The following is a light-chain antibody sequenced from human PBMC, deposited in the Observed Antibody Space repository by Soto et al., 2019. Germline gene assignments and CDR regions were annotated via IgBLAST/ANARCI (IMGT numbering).Light chain of an antibody. Sequence: EIVLTQSPGTLSLSPGERATLSCRASQSISSSYLAWYQQRPGQAPRLLIFGASYRATGIPDRFSGSGSGTDFTLTISRLEPEDFAVYYCQQYSSSPPEFTFGPGTKVYSK. CDR2: GAS. J-gene: IGKJ3*01. CDR3: QQYSSSPPEFT. V-gene: IGKV3-20*01. CDR1: QSISSSY.